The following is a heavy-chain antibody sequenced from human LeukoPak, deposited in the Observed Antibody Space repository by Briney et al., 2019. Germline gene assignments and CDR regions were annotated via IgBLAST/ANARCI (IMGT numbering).Heavy chain of an antibody. CDR2: ISGSGGST. J-gene: IGHJ4*02. CDR1: GFTFSSYA. V-gene: IGHV3-23*01. Sequence: PGGSLRLSCAASGFTFSSYAMSWVRQAPGKGLECVSAISGSGGSTYYADSVKGRFTISRDNSKNTLYLQMNSLRAEDTAVYYCAKDTSSNTYSGYDYHAYWGQGTLVTVSS. CDR3: AKDTSSNTYSGYDYHAY. D-gene: IGHD5-12*01.